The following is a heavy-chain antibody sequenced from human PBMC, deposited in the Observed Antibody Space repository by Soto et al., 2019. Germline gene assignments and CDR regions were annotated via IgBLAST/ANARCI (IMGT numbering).Heavy chain of an antibody. CDR2: INPNGGST. CDR1: RYTFTSSY. CDR3: ARSLMEGDY. D-gene: IGHD1-1*01. Sequence: QVQLVQSGAEVKRPGASVKLSCKASRYTFTSSYIHWVRQAPGQGLEWMAIINPNGGSTNYAQKFQGRVTMTRDTSTTTVYMELSSLTSEGTAVYYCARSLMEGDYWGQGTLVTVSS. V-gene: IGHV1-46*03. J-gene: IGHJ4*02.